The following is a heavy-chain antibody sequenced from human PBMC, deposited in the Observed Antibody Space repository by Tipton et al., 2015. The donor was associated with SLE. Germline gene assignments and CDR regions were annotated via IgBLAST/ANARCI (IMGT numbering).Heavy chain of an antibody. Sequence: QSGAEVKKPGSSVKVSCKASGGTFSNYAISWVRQAPGQGLEWMGGIIPNSGGTNYAQKFQGRVTMTRDTSISTAYMELSRLRSDDTAVYYCARLDSGNANWGQGTLVTVSS. CDR3: ARLDSGNAN. CDR1: GGTFSNYA. D-gene: IGHD1-26*01. J-gene: IGHJ4*02. CDR2: IIPNSGGT. V-gene: IGHV1-2*02.